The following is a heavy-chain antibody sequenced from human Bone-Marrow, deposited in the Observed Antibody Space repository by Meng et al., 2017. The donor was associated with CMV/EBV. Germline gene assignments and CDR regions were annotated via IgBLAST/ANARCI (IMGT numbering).Heavy chain of an antibody. Sequence: ASVKVSCKASGYTFTGYYMHWVRQAPGQGLEWMGWINPNSGGTKYAQKFQGRVTMTRDTSISTAYMELSRLRSDDTAVYYCARAHPYDFWSGSVWGQGTTVTVYS. V-gene: IGHV1-2*02. CDR1: GYTFTGYY. CDR2: INPNSGGT. CDR3: ARAHPYDFWSGSV. J-gene: IGHJ6*01. D-gene: IGHD3-3*01.